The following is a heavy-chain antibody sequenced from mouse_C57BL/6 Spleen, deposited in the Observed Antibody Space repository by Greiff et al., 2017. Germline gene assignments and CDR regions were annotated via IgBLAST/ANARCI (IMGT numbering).Heavy chain of an antibody. CDR3: ARTPYYGSSLYYFDY. CDR2: INPSTGGT. CDR1: GYSFTGYY. Sequence: VHVKQSGPELVKPGASVKISCKASGYSFTGYYMNWVKQSPEKSLEWIGEINPSTGGTTYNQKFKAKATLTVDKSSSSAYMQLKSLTSEDSAVYYGARTPYYGSSLYYFDYWGQGTTLTVSA. J-gene: IGHJ2*01. D-gene: IGHD1-1*01. V-gene: IGHV1-42*01.